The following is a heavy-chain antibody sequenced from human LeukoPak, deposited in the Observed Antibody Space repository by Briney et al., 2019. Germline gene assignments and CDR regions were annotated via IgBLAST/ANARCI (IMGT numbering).Heavy chain of an antibody. D-gene: IGHD6-19*01. Sequence: ASVKVSCKASGYTFTSYGISWLRQAPGQGLDWMGWISAYNGNTHYAQKLQGRVTMTTDTSTSTAYMELRSLRSDDTAVYYCALGLVPHYYYYYGMDVWGQGTTVTVSS. CDR2: ISAYNGNT. V-gene: IGHV1-18*01. CDR3: ALGLVPHYYYYYGMDV. J-gene: IGHJ6*02. CDR1: GYTFTSYG.